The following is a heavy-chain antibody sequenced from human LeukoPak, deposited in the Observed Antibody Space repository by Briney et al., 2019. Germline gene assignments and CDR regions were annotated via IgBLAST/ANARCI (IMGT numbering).Heavy chain of an antibody. CDR1: GFTFSTYW. V-gene: IGHV3-7*04. J-gene: IGHJ4*02. CDR2: IKQDGSEK. Sequence: PGGSLRLSCAASGFTFSTYWMSWVRQAPGKGLEWVANIKQDGSEKYYVDSVKGRFTISRDNAENSLYLQMNSLRVEDTALYYCVRRISGYSYSDWGQGTLVTVSS. CDR3: VRRISGYSYSD. D-gene: IGHD2-21*02.